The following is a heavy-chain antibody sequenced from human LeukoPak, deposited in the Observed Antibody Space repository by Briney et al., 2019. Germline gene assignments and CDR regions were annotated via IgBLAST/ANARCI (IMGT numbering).Heavy chain of an antibody. CDR3: ASHSSSSFYYYYYGMDV. J-gene: IGHJ6*02. CDR1: GYSFTSYW. D-gene: IGHD6-6*01. V-gene: IGHV5-51*01. CDR2: IYPGDSDT. Sequence: GESLKISCKGSGYSFTSYWIGWVRQMPGKGLEWMGIIYPGDSDTRYSPSFQGLVTISADKSISTAYLQWSSLKASDTAMYYCASHSSSSFYYYYYGMDVWGQGTTVTVSS.